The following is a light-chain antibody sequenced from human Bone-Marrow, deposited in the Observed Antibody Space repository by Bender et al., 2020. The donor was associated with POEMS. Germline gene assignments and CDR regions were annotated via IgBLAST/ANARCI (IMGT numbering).Light chain of an antibody. V-gene: IGLV1-44*01. CDR2: NNS. Sequence: QSVQTQPPSASGTPGQRVTISCSGSSSKFGSYPVNWYQQLPGAALKLVIFNNSQRPSGVPDRFSGSNSGTSASLAISGLLSDDEADFYCATWDDSLNGWVFGGGTKLTVL. CDR1: SSKFGSYP. J-gene: IGLJ3*02. CDR3: ATWDDSLNGWV.